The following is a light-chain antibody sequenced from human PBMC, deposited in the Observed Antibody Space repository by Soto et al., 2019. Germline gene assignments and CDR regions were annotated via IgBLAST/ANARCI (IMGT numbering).Light chain of an antibody. V-gene: IGKV3-20*01. Sequence: ENVLTQSPGTLSLSPGERATLSCRASQSVSSNYLAWYQQKPGQAPRLLIYGASSRATGIPDRFSGSGSGTDFTLTISRLEPEDFAVYFRQQYGSSVFTFGPGTKVDIK. CDR3: QQYGSSVFT. CDR2: GAS. J-gene: IGKJ3*01. CDR1: QSVSSNY.